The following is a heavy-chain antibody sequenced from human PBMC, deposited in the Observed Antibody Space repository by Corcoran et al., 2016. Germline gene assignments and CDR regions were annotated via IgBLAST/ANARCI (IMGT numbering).Heavy chain of an antibody. CDR2: ISYDGSNK. V-gene: IGHV3-30*18. CDR1: GFTFSSYG. Sequence: QVQLVESGGGVVQPGRSLRLSCAASGFTFSSYGMHWVRQAPGKGLEWVAVISYDGSNKYYADSVKGRFTISRDNSKNTLYLQMNSLRAEDTAVYYCAKERPEPEFHYYYYGMDVWGQGTTVTVSS. D-gene: IGHD3-10*01. J-gene: IGHJ6*02. CDR3: AKERPEPEFHYYYYGMDV.